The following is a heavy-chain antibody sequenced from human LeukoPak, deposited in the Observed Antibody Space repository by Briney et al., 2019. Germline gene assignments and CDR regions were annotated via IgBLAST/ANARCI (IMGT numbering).Heavy chain of an antibody. Sequence: GGSLRLSCATSGFTFSSYGMVWVRQAPGKGLEYVSGITSNGGTTYYGNSVKGRFTISRDNSKDTLYLQMGSLRSEDMAVYYCARAMRWASDYWGQGTLVTVAS. CDR2: ITSNGGTT. CDR1: GFTFSSYG. J-gene: IGHJ4*02. CDR3: ARAMRWASDY. D-gene: IGHD4-23*01. V-gene: IGHV3-64*01.